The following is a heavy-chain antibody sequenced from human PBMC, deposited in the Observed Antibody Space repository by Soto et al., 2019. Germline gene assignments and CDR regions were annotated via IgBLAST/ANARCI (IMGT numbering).Heavy chain of an antibody. V-gene: IGHV3-33*08. CDR1: GFTFSSYA. CDR2: IWFDGSNK. CDR3: ATTGPY. Sequence: GGSLRLSCAASGFTFSSYAMSWVRQAPGKGLEWVAVIWFDGSNKFYADSVKGRFTISRDNSKNTVSLQMNSLRDEDSAAYYCATTGPYWGQGTLVTVSS. J-gene: IGHJ4*02.